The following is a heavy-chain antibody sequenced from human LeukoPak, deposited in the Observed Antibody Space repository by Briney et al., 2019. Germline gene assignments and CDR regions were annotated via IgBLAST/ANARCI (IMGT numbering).Heavy chain of an antibody. CDR1: GFTFSSYS. D-gene: IGHD1-7*01. CDR3: ARVRFTGTSPDFGY. V-gene: IGHV3-48*01. Sequence: PGGSLRLSCAASGFTFSSYSMNWVRQAPGKGLEWVSYISSSGSTIYYADSVKGRFTISRDNSKNTLYLQMNSLRAEDTAVYYCARVRFTGTSPDFGYWGQGTLVTVSS. CDR2: ISSSGSTI. J-gene: IGHJ4*02.